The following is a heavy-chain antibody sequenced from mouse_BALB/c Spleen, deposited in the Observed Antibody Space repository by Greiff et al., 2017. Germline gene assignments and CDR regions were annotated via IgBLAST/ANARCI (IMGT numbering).Heavy chain of an antibody. J-gene: IGHJ4*01. CDR1: GFSLTSYG. CDR2: IWSGGST. V-gene: IGHV2-4-1*01. CDR3: ARNEEDYGFYAMDY. Sequence: VQLVESGPGLVQPSQSLSITCTVSGFSLTSYGVHWVRQSPGKGLEWLGVIWSGGSTDYNAAFISRLSISKDNSKSQVFFKMNSLQADDTAIYYCARNEEDYGFYAMDYWGQGTSVTVSS. D-gene: IGHD2-2*01.